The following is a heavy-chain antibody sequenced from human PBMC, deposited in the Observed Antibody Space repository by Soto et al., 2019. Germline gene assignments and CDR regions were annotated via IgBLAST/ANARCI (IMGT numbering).Heavy chain of an antibody. Sequence: GGSLRLSCAVSGFTVSYNYMNWVRQAPGKGLEWVSVIYRGGDTFYADSVKGRFTISRDNSKNTLYLQMNSLRAEDTAVYYCARGMYGSGSYYIGDAFDMWGQGTMVTVS. V-gene: IGHV3-53*01. D-gene: IGHD3-10*01. CDR3: ARGMYGSGSYYIGDAFDM. CDR2: IYRGGDT. J-gene: IGHJ3*02. CDR1: GFTVSYNY.